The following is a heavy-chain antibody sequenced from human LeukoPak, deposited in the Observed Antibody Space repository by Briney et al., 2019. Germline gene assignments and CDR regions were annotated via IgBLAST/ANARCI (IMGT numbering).Heavy chain of an antibody. J-gene: IGHJ4*02. Sequence: SETLSLTCTVSGGSISSYYWSWIRQPPGKGLEWIGYIYYSGSTTYNPSLKSRVTISVDTSKNQFSLKLSSVTAADTAVYYCARATRREIVPAANGGYYFDYWGQGTLVTVSS. CDR3: ARATRREIVPAANGGYYFDY. D-gene: IGHD2-2*01. CDR1: GGSISSYY. CDR2: IYYSGST. V-gene: IGHV4-59*01.